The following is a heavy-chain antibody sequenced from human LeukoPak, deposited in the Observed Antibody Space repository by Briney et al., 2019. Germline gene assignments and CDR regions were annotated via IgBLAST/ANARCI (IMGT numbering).Heavy chain of an antibody. CDR1: GGSISSYY. Sequence: PSETLSLTCTVSGGSISSYYWSWIRQPPGKGLEWIGYIYYSGSTNYNPSLKSRVTMSVDTSKNQFSLKLSSVTAADTAVYYCARSTTVTPTGFQHWGQGTLVTVSS. V-gene: IGHV4-59*12. CDR3: ARSTTVTPTGFQH. J-gene: IGHJ1*01. D-gene: IGHD4-17*01. CDR2: IYYSGST.